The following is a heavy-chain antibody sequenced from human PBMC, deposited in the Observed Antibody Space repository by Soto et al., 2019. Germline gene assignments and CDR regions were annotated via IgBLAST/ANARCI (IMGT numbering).Heavy chain of an antibody. D-gene: IGHD4-17*01. CDR3: AKDRWGDFGDLNLPGY. CDR2: ISDDGSSK. CDR1: GFTFSSFG. J-gene: IGHJ4*02. V-gene: IGHV3-30*18. Sequence: QVLLVESGGGVVQPGRSLRISCAVSGFTFSSFGMHWVRQAPGKGLEWVAVISDDGSSKHYADSLKGRFTISRDNSNNAPYLQMDSLGPEDTAVYYCAKDRWGDFGDLNLPGYWGQGTLVTVSS.